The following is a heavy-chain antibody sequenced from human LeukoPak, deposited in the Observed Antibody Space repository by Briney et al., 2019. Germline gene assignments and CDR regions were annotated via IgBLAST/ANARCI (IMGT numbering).Heavy chain of an antibody. CDR1: GFPFSDYW. CDR2: IKQDGNEH. Sequence: GGSLRLSCAASGFPFSDYWMDWVRQAPGKGIEWVANIKQDGNEHYYADSVKGRFTISRDNAKNSLYLEMNSLRAEDTAVYYCSRSLDYWGQGALVTVSS. CDR3: SRSLDY. J-gene: IGHJ4*02. V-gene: IGHV3-7*01.